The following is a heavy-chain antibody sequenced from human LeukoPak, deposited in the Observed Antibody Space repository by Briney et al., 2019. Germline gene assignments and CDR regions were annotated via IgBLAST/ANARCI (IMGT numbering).Heavy chain of an antibody. CDR1: GFTFSSYA. Sequence: GGSLRLSCAASGFTFSSYAMSWVRQAPGKGLEWVSAISGSGGSTYYADSVKGRFTISRDNSKNTLYLQMNSLRAEDTAVYYCAKDWTVTTYLNWFDPWGQGTLVTVSS. CDR2: ISGSGGST. D-gene: IGHD4-17*01. CDR3: AKDWTVTTYLNWFDP. J-gene: IGHJ5*02. V-gene: IGHV3-23*01.